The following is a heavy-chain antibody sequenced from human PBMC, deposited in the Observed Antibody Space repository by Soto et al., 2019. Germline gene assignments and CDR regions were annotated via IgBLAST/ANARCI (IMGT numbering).Heavy chain of an antibody. CDR3: ARPDYNQDVWYHTYDI. Sequence: PGESVKISCKGFDYTFAAYWIGWVRQMPGKGLEWMGVINSRDSDVKYSPPFEGQVTISADKSINTAFLQWRSLKASDTAMYYCARPDYNQDVWYHTYDIWGQGTMVTVSS. D-gene: IGHD3-10*01. V-gene: IGHV5-51*01. CDR2: INSRDSDV. J-gene: IGHJ3*02. CDR1: DYTFAAYW.